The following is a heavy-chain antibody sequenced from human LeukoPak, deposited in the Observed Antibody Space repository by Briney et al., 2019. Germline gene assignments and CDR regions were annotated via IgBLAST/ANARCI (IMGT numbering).Heavy chain of an antibody. Sequence: GGSLRLSCAASGFTFSSYAMSWVRQAPGKGLEWVSAISGSGGSTYYAGSVKGRFTISRDNSKNTLYLQMNSLRAEDTAVYYCAKNPYGDYGKFDYWGQGTLVTVSS. CDR1: GFTFSSYA. D-gene: IGHD4-17*01. CDR3: AKNPYGDYGKFDY. CDR2: ISGSGGST. V-gene: IGHV3-23*01. J-gene: IGHJ4*02.